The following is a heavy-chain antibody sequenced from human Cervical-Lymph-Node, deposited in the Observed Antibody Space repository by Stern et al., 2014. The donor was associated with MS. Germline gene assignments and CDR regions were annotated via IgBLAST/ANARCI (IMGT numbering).Heavy chain of an antibody. Sequence: DQLVESGAAVKKPGASVKVSCKASGYTFTGYYMHWVRQAPGQGLEWMGWINPNSGGTNYAQKFQGWVTMTRDTSISTAYMELSRLRSDDTAVYYCAITHCSSTSCPFDYWGQGTLVTVSS. V-gene: IGHV1-2*04. D-gene: IGHD2-2*01. CDR1: GYTFTGYY. J-gene: IGHJ4*02. CDR2: INPNSGGT. CDR3: AITHCSSTSCPFDY.